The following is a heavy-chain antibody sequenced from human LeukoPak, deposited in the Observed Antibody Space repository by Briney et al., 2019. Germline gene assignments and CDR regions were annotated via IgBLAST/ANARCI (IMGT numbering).Heavy chain of an antibody. CDR3: ARHLTRGDAFDI. CDR1: GYSFTSYW. CDR2: IDPSDSDT. J-gene: IGHJ3*02. Sequence: GESLKISCKGSGYSFTSYWISWVRQMPGKGLEWMGKIDPSDSDTNYRPSSQGHVTISADKSISTASLQWSSLKASDTAMYYCARHLTRGDAFDIWGQGTMVTVSS. V-gene: IGHV5-10-1*01. D-gene: IGHD4/OR15-4a*01.